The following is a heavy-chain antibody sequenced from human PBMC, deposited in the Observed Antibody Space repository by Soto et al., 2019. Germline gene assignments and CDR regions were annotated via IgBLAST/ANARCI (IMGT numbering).Heavy chain of an antibody. D-gene: IGHD3-10*01. CDR3: ARDPQGLWFTH. J-gene: IGHJ4*02. CDR1: GGTFSSYA. CDR2: IIPIFGTA. V-gene: IGHV1-69*12. Sequence: QVQLVQSGAAVKKPGSSMKVSCTASGGTFSSYAISWVRQAPGQGLEWMGGIIPIFGTANYAQKFQGRVTITADESTSTAYMELSSLRSEDTAVYYCARDPQGLWFTHWGQGTLVTVSS.